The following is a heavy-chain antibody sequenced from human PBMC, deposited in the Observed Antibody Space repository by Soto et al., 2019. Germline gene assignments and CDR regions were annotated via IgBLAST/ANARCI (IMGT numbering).Heavy chain of an antibody. D-gene: IGHD3-3*01. Sequence: GGSLRLSCAASGFTFSSYAMHWVRQAPGKGLEGVAVISYDGSNKYYAASVKGRFTISRDNSKNTLYLQMNSLRAEDTAVYYCATGFLECLLYRYRDYYYGMDVWGQGTTVTVSS. CDR3: ATGFLECLLYRYRDYYYGMDV. CDR2: ISYDGSNK. CDR1: GFTFSSYA. J-gene: IGHJ6*02. V-gene: IGHV3-30-3*01.